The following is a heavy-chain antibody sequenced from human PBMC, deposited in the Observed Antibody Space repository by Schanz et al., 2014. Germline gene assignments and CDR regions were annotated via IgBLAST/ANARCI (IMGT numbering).Heavy chain of an antibody. CDR3: TRRIAVAVHAFDI. D-gene: IGHD6-19*01. CDR1: GLTFSSAW. Sequence: EVRLVESGGGLVKPGGSLRLSCAVSGLTFSSAWMGWVRQAPGKGLEWVGFIRSKAYGGTPEYAASVKGRFTISRDDSKSIAYLQMNSLKTEDTAVYYCTRRIAVAVHAFDIWGQGTMVTVSS. CDR2: IRSKAYGGTP. V-gene: IGHV3-49*04. J-gene: IGHJ3*02.